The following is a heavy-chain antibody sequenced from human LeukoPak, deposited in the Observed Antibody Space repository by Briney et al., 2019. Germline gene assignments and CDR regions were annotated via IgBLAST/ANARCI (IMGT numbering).Heavy chain of an antibody. D-gene: IGHD4/OR15-4a*01. J-gene: IGHJ6*02. V-gene: IGHV1-69*13. CDR3: ARGGVTMTPYYYYGMDV. CDR1: GGTFSSYA. Sequence: GASVTVSCKASGGTFSSYAISWVRQAPGQGLEWMGGIIPIFGTANYAQKFQGRVTITADESTSTAYMELSSLRSEDTAVYYCARGGVTMTPYYYYGMDVWGQGTTVTVSS. CDR2: IIPIFGTA.